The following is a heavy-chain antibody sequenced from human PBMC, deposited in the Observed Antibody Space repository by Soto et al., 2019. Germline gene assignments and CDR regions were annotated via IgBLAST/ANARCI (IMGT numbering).Heavy chain of an antibody. J-gene: IGHJ5*02. CDR1: GISFINHY. Sequence: ASVKVSCKASGISFINHYVHWVRQAPGQGPEWMGVINPAGSVTVYALKLQDRVTVTRDTSTSTAYMELRSLRSDDTAVYYCAREEVYYYGSGGFDPWGQGTLVTVSS. D-gene: IGHD3-10*01. CDR2: INPAGSVT. CDR3: AREEVYYYGSGGFDP. V-gene: IGHV1-46*01.